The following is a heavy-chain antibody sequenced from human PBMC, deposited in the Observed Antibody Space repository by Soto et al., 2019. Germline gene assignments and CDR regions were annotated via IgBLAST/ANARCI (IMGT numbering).Heavy chain of an antibody. CDR1: GGSISSSSFH. CDR3: ARQRDYGDYDEYYYCGMDV. D-gene: IGHD4-17*01. J-gene: IGHJ6*02. Sequence: PSETLSLTCTASGGSISSSSFHWGWIRQPPGKGLEWIGSIYYSGSTYYNPSLKSRVTISVDTSKNQFSLKLSSVTAADTAVYYCARQRDYGDYDEYYYCGMDVWGQGTTVTVS. V-gene: IGHV4-39*01. CDR2: IYYSGST.